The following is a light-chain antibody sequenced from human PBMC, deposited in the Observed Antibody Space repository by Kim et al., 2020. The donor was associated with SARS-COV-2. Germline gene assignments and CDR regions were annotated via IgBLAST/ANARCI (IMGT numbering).Light chain of an antibody. V-gene: IGLV2-23*02. CDR1: RNDVGTYYL. J-gene: IGLJ1*01. CDR2: EID. Sequence: QSALTQPASVSGSPGQSITISCTGTRNDVGTYYLVSWFQQHPGKAPNLLIYEIDKRPSGVSDRFSGSKSGNTASLTISGLQTEDEADHHCCSYAGRSSFVCGTGTKVTVL. CDR3: CSYAGRSSFV.